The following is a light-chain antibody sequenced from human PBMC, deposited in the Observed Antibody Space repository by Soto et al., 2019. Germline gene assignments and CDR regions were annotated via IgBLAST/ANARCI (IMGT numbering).Light chain of an antibody. J-gene: IGKJ1*01. CDR3: QQYITYSPWT. Sequence: DIQMTQSPSTLSASVGDRVTITRRASQSITNWLAWYQQKPGKAPKLLIYKASNLETGFPSRFSGRGSGTDFTLSIGSLQPDDFATYYCQQYITYSPWTFGQGAKVDFK. CDR2: KAS. V-gene: IGKV1-5*03. CDR1: QSITNW.